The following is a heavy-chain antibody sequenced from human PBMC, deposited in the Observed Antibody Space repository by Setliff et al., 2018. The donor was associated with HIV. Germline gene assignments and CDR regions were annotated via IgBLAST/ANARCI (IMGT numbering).Heavy chain of an antibody. J-gene: IGHJ4*02. V-gene: IGHV3-23*01. CDR3: VSGIIRLIGDY. Sequence: GGSLRLSCAASGFTFSSYAMNWVRQAPGKGLEWVSVITGGGDKTYYADSVKGRFTISRDNARNTVYLQMDSLRAEDTAVYYCVSGIIRLIGDYWGLGSLVTVSS. D-gene: IGHD1-20*01. CDR2: ITGGGDKT. CDR1: GFTFSSYA.